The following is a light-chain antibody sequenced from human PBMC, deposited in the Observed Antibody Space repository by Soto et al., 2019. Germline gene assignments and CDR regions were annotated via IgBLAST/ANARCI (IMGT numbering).Light chain of an antibody. CDR3: QKYNSYSKT. Sequence: DIQMTQSPSTLSASVGDRVTITCRASQSISSWLAWYQQKPGKAPKLLIYDASSLESGVPSRFSGSGSGTEFTLTISSLQPDDFATYYCQKYNSYSKTFGQGPKVDIK. V-gene: IGKV1-5*01. J-gene: IGKJ1*01. CDR1: QSISSW. CDR2: DAS.